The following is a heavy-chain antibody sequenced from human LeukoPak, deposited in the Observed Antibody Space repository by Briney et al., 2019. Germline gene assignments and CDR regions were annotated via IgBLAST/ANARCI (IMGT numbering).Heavy chain of an antibody. CDR3: ARDLRGGSSWYFSWFDP. CDR2: IDHSGST. D-gene: IGHD6-13*01. J-gene: IGHJ5*02. CDR1: GGSFSGYY. V-gene: IGHV4-34*01. Sequence: PSETLSLTCAVYGGSFSGYYWSWIRQPPGKGLEWIGEIDHSGSTNYNPSLKSRVTISVDTSKNQFSLKLSSVTAADTAVYYCARDLRGGSSWYFSWFDPWGQGTLVTVSS.